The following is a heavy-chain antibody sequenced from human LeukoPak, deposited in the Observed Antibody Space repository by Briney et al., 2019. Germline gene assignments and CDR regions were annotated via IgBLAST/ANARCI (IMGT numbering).Heavy chain of an antibody. J-gene: IGHJ3*02. Sequence: SVRVSCNASGGTFSSYAISWVRQAPGQGLEWMGGIIPIFGTANYAQKFQGRVTITTDETTSTAYMEMSSLRSEDPAVYYCASGDIVATIKVRAFDIWGQGTMVTVSS. V-gene: IGHV1-69*05. CDR2: IIPIFGTA. CDR1: GGTFSSYA. D-gene: IGHD5-12*01. CDR3: ASGDIVATIKVRAFDI.